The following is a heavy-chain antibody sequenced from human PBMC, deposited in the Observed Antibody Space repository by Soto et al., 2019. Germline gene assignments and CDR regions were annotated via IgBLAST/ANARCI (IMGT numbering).Heavy chain of an antibody. CDR2: ISAYNGNT. D-gene: IGHD3-3*01. CDR3: ARDSFLSGSYYYYCRDV. CDR1: GYTFTSYG. V-gene: IGHV1-18*01. J-gene: IGHJ6*02. Sequence: ASVKVSCKASGYTFTSYGISWVRQAPGQGLEWMGWISAYNGNTNYAQKLQGRVTMTTDTSTSTAYMELRSLRSDDTAVYYCARDSFLSGSYYYYCRDVWGPGTTVTVSS.